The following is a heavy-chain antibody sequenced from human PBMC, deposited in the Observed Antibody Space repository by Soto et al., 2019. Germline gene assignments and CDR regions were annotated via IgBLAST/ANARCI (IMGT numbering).Heavy chain of an antibody. D-gene: IGHD6-6*01. CDR1: GGSFSGYY. CDR3: ARGRWGAARTFDY. Sequence: SETLSLTCAVYGGSFSGYYCSWSRQPPGKGLEWIGEINHSGSTNYNPSLKSRVTISVDTSKNQFSLKLSSVTAADTAVYYCARGRWGAARTFDYWGQGTLVTVSS. V-gene: IGHV4-34*01. CDR2: INHSGST. J-gene: IGHJ4*02.